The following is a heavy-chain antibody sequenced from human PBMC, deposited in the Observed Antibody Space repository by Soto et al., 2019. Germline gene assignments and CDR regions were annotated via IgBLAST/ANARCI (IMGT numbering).Heavy chain of an antibody. V-gene: IGHV1-18*01. CDR1: GYTFTSYG. CDR2: ISDHNGNT. CDR3: ARDRRNSEY. Sequence: QVQLVQSGAEVKEPGASVRVACKASGYTFTSYGISWVRQAPGQELEWMGWISDHNGNTNYAQNLQGRVTMTTDTSTSTAYMELRNLRSDDTAVYYCARDRRNSEYWGQGTLVTVSS. J-gene: IGHJ4*02.